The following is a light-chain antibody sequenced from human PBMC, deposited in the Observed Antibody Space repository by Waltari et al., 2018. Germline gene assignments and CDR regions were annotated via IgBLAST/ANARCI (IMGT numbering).Light chain of an antibody. V-gene: IGLV2-14*03. CDR3: SSYTSSSFVV. CDR1: SSDVGGYNY. J-gene: IGLJ2*01. Sequence: QSALTQPASVSGSPGQPITISCTGTSSDVGGYNYASWYQQHPGKAPKLMIYDVSNRPSGVSNRFSGSKSGNTASLTISGLQAEDEADYYCSSYTSSSFVVFGGGTKLTVL. CDR2: DVS.